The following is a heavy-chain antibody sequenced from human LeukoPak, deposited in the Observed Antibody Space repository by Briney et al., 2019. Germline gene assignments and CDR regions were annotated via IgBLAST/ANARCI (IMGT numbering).Heavy chain of an antibody. V-gene: IGHV3-33*01. J-gene: IGHJ4*02. CDR3: ARDPATYYDFWSGYYTGGFDY. CDR1: GFTFSSYG. CDR2: IWYDGSNK. Sequence: GGSLRLSCAASGFTFSSYGMHWVRQAPGKGLEWVAVIWYDGSNKYYANSVKGRFTISRDNSKNTLYLQMNSLRAEDTAVYYCARDPATYYDFWSGYYTGGFDYWGQGTLVTVSS. D-gene: IGHD3-3*01.